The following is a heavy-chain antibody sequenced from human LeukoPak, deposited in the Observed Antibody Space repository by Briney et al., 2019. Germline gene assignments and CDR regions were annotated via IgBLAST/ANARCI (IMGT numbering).Heavy chain of an antibody. J-gene: IGHJ4*02. CDR1: GFTFSSYS. Sequence: GSLRLSCAASGFTFSSYSMNWVRQAPGKGLEWVSYISSSSSTIYYADSVKGRFTISRDNAKNSLYLQMNSLRAEDTAVYYCARVSCSSTSCYTETGIDYWGQGTLGTVSS. CDR2: ISSSSSTI. CDR3: ARVSCSSTSCYTETGIDY. D-gene: IGHD2-2*02. V-gene: IGHV3-48*01.